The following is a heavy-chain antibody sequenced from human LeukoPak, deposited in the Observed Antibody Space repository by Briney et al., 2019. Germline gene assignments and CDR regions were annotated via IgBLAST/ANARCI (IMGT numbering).Heavy chain of an antibody. CDR2: IYYSGTT. Sequence: PSETLSLTCTVSGGSISSDDYYWSWVRQPPGKGLEWIGYIYYSGTTYYNPSLKSRVIISVDTSKNQFSLKLSSVTAADTAVYYCARATTVTTNYYCTAVWGQGTTVTVSS. CDR1: GGSISSDDYY. J-gene: IGHJ6*02. CDR3: ARATTVTTNYYCTAV. D-gene: IGHD4-17*01. V-gene: IGHV4-30-4*01.